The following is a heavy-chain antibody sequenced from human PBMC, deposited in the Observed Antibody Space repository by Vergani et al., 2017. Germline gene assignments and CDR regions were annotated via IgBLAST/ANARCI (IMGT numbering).Heavy chain of an antibody. J-gene: IGHJ3*01. CDR3: ASGGHGSENGGALQL. CDR1: GYIFSHFW. V-gene: IGHV5-51*01. Sequence: EKQLVESGSETKKPGESLKISCQAFGYIFSHFWLGWVRQRPGRGLEWMGIIYPGDSEVKSNPTFRGQVIFSVDTSVNTAYLQWRSLQASDTATYFCASGGHGSENGGALQLWGQGTNITVSS. CDR2: IYPGDSEV. D-gene: IGHD3-10*01.